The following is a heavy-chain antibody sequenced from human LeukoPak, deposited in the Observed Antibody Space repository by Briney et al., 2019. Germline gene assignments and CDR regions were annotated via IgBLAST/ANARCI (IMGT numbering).Heavy chain of an antibody. V-gene: IGHV3-20*04. CDR3: AREYSYGYRTQFYYFDY. D-gene: IGHD5-18*01. CDR1: GFTSGDYA. Sequence: GGSLRLSCTASGFTSGDYAMSWVRQAPGKGLEWVSGINWNGGSTGYADSVKGRFTISRDNAKNSLYLQMNSLRAEDTALYYCAREYSYGYRTQFYYFDYWGQGTLVTVSS. J-gene: IGHJ4*02. CDR2: INWNGGST.